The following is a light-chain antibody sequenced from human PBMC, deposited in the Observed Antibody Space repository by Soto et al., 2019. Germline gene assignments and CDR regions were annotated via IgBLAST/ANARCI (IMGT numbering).Light chain of an antibody. CDR2: TSS. V-gene: IGKV1-27*01. J-gene: IGKJ4*01. CDR3: QKHNAAPLT. CDR1: QGIGNY. Sequence: DIQMTQSPSSLSASVGDRVTITCRASQGIGNYLAWYQQKPGKVPKLLIYTSSTLQSGVPSRFSGSGSGTDFTLTISNLQPEDFATYYCQKHNAAPLTFGGGTKVEIK.